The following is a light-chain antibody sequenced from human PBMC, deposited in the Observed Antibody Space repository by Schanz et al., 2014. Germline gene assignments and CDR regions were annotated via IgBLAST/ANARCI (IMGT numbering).Light chain of an antibody. CDR2: STS. V-gene: IGLV7-43*01. CDR1: TGAVTSGFY. J-gene: IGLJ3*02. Sequence: QTVVTQEPSLTVSPGGIVTLTCASSTGAVTSGFYPNWFQQRPGQAPRSLIYSTSNKQSWTPARFSGSLLGGKAALTLSGVQPEDEAEYYCLLYYAPGWVFGGGTKLTVL. CDR3: LLYYAPGWV.